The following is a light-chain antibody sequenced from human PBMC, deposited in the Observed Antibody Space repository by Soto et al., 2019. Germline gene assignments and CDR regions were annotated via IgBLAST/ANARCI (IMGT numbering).Light chain of an antibody. V-gene: IGKV1-33*01. Sequence: DIQMTQSPSSLSASVGDRVTITCQASHDITTYLNWYQQKPGKAPKLLIYDASNLETGVPSRFSGSGSGTDFTFTISSLQPEDIATYYCQQFENLPLTFGGGTKVDIK. CDR2: DAS. CDR1: HDITTY. J-gene: IGKJ4*01. CDR3: QQFENLPLT.